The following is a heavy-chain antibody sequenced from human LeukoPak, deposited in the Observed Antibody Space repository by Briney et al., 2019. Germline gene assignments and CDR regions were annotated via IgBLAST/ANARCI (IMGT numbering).Heavy chain of an antibody. CDR3: AAESQSAIAAGGDDAFDI. CDR1: GFTFTISA. CDR2: IVVGSGNT. J-gene: IGHJ3*02. D-gene: IGHD6-13*01. Sequence: SVKVSCKASGFTFTISAVQWVRQARGQRIGWIGWIVVGSGNTNYSQKFQERVTITRDMSTSTAYMELSSLRSEDTAVYYCAAESQSAIAAGGDDAFDIWGQGTMVTVSS. V-gene: IGHV1-58*01.